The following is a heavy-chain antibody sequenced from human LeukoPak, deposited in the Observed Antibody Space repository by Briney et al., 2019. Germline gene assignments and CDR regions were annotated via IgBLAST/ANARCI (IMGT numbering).Heavy chain of an antibody. Sequence: PGGSLRLSCAASGFTFCSYAMHWVRQAPGKGLEWVAVISYDGSNKYYADSVKGRFTISRDNSKNTLYLQMNSLRAEDTAVYYCARESGKPSLGVFTAPGGPIDYWGQGTLVTVSS. D-gene: IGHD3-10*01. V-gene: IGHV3-30-3*01. J-gene: IGHJ4*02. CDR3: ARESGKPSLGVFTAPGGPIDY. CDR1: GFTFCSYA. CDR2: ISYDGSNK.